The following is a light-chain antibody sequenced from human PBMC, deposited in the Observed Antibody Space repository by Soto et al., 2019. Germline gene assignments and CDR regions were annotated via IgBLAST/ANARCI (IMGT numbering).Light chain of an antibody. V-gene: IGLV3-21*02. CDR2: DDT. CDR1: NIGSKS. Sequence: SSDLTQSPSVSVAPGQTARITCGANNIGSKSVHWYQQRPGQAPVLVVHDDTDRPSGIPERFSRSNSGNTATLTISTVEAGDEADYYCQVWDSSTDHYVFGIGTKVTVL. J-gene: IGLJ1*01. CDR3: QVWDSSTDHYV.